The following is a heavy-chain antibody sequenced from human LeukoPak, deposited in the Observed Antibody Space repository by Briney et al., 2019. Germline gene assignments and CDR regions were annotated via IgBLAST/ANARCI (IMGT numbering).Heavy chain of an antibody. D-gene: IGHD6-13*01. V-gene: IGHV5-51*01. CDR3: ARVRSAATPFDY. Sequence: GESLKISCKGSGYSFTSYWIGWVRQMTGKGLEWMGIIYPGDSDTRYSPSFQGQVTISADKSITTAYLQWSSLKDSDTAMYYCARVRSAATPFDYWGQGTLVTVSS. CDR2: IYPGDSDT. CDR1: GYSFTSYW. J-gene: IGHJ4*02.